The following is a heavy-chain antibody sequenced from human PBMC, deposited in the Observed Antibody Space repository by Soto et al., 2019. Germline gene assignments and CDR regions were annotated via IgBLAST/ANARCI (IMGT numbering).Heavy chain of an antibody. J-gene: IGHJ6*02. D-gene: IGHD6-19*01. CDR2: IWYDGSNK. V-gene: IGHV3-33*01. CDR1: GFTFSSYG. Sequence: QPGGSLRLSCAASGFTFSSYGMHWVRQAPGKGLEWVAVIWYDGSNKYYADSVKGRFTISRDNSKNTLYLQMNSLRAEDTAVYYCARVGDNRSGWRYYYYYGMDVWGQGTTVTVSS. CDR3: ARVGDNRSGWRYYYYYGMDV.